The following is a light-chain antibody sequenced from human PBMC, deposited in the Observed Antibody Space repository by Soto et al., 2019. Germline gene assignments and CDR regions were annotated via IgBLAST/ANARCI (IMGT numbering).Light chain of an antibody. V-gene: IGLV2-14*01. CDR1: TSDVGGYNY. CDR2: EVS. J-gene: IGLJ2*01. Sequence: QSVLTQPASVSGSPGQSITISCTGTTSDVGGYNYVSWYQQHPGKAPKLLIYEVSYRPSGVSNRFSGSKSGNTASLTISGLQAEDEAFYYCSSYTSSSTVIFGGGTKLTVL. CDR3: SSYTSSSTVI.